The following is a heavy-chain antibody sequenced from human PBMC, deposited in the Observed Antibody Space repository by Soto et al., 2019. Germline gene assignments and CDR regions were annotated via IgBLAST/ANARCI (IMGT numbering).Heavy chain of an antibody. Sequence: SETLSLTCAVSGGSISSSNWWSWVRQPPGKGLEWIGEIYHSGGTNYNPSLKSRVTISVDKSKHQFSLKLSSVTAADTAVYYCARGQGTRENWFDPWGQGTLVTVSS. D-gene: IGHD3-10*01. CDR1: GGSISSSNW. V-gene: IGHV4-4*02. CDR3: ARGQGTRENWFDP. CDR2: IYHSGGT. J-gene: IGHJ5*02.